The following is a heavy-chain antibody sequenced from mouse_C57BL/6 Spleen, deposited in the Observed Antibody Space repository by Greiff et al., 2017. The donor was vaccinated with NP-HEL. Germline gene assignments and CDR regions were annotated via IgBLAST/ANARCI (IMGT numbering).Heavy chain of an antibody. J-gene: IGHJ4*01. D-gene: IGHD4-1*01. V-gene: IGHV3-6*01. CDR2: ISYDGSN. CDR1: GYSITSGYY. Sequence: DVQLQESGPGLVKPSQSLSLTCSVTGYSITSGYYWNWIRQFPGNKLEWMGYISYDGSNNYNPSLKNRISITRDTSKNQFFLKLNSVTTEDTATYYCARDSGANWDVENAMDYWGQGTSVTVSS. CDR3: ARDSGANWDVENAMDY.